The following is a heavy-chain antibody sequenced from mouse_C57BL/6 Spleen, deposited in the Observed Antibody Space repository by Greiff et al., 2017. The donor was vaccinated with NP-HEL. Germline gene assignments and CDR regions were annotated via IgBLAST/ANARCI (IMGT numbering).Heavy chain of an antibody. V-gene: IGHV8-12*01. Sequence: QVTLKESGPGILQSSQTLSLTCSFSGFSLSTSGMGVSWIRQPSGKGLEWLAHIYWDDDKRYNPSLKSRLTISKDTSRNQVFLKITSVDTADTATYYCARNYYGSSYAWYFDVWGTGTTVTVSS. CDR3: ARNYYGSSYAWYFDV. CDR1: GFSLSTSGMG. J-gene: IGHJ1*03. CDR2: IYWDDDK. D-gene: IGHD1-1*01.